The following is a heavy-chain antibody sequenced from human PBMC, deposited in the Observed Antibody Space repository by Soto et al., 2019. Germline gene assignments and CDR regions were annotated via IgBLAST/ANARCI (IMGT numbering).Heavy chain of an antibody. CDR2: IIPILGIA. CDR3: ASDFTVARYYFDY. V-gene: IGHV1-69*02. Sequence: QVQLVQSGAEVKKPGSSVKVSCKAAGGTFSSYTISWVRQAPGQGLEWMGRIIPILGIANYAQKFQGRVTITADKSTSPAYMELSSLRAEDTAVYYCASDFTVARYYFDYWGQGPLVTVSS. CDR1: GGTFSSYT. J-gene: IGHJ4*02. D-gene: IGHD3-3*01.